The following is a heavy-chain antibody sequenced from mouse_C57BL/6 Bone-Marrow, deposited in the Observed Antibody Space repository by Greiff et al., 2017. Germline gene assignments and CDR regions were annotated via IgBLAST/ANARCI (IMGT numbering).Heavy chain of an antibody. CDR1: GYTFTSYW. CDR2: IDPSDSYT. V-gene: IGHV1-59*01. Sequence: QVQLQQPGAELVRPGTSVKLSCKASGYTFTSYWMHWVKQRPGQGLEWIGVIDPSDSYTNYNQKFKGKATLSVDTSSSTAYMQHSSLTSEDSAVYYCAIPLYYYGSMWFAYWGQGTLVTVSA. CDR3: AIPLYYYGSMWFAY. J-gene: IGHJ3*01. D-gene: IGHD1-1*01.